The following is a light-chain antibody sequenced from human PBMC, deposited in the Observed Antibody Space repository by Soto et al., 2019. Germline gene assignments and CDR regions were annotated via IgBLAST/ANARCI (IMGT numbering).Light chain of an antibody. CDR1: SSDVGSYDH. CDR3: ISYTGSSTSYV. CDR2: EVS. V-gene: IGLV2-14*01. J-gene: IGLJ1*01. Sequence: QSFMRKPASVSGSPGQSITISCSGNSSDVGSYDHVAWYQQFPGKTPKLMIYEVSNRPSGVSSRFSGSKSGNTASLTISGLQAEDEADYYCISYTGSSTSYVFGSGTKVTAL.